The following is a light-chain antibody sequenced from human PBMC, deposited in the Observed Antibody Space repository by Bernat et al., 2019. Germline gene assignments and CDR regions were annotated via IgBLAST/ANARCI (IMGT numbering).Light chain of an antibody. CDR1: QASGTC. J-gene: IGKJ5*01. CDR3: QQLDSFPIT. Sequence: DVQLTQSPSFLSASVGDRVDITCRASQASGTCLAWYQKKPGKAPKLLIYGASTLQTGVPSRFSGSGSGTEFTLTITSLQPEDGATYFCQQLDSFPITFGQGTQLEIK. CDR2: GAS. V-gene: IGKV1-9*01.